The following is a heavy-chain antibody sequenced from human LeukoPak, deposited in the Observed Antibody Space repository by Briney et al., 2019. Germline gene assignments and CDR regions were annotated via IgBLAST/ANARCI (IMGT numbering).Heavy chain of an antibody. Sequence: GGSLRLSCAASGFTFDDYAMHWVRHAPGKGLEWVSGISWNSGSIGYADSVKGRFTISRDNAKNSLYLQMNSLRAEDTAVYYCARGGAIYGMDVWGQGTTVTVSS. CDR3: ARGGAIYGMDV. V-gene: IGHV3-9*01. CDR2: ISWNSGSI. D-gene: IGHD5-12*01. CDR1: GFTFDDYA. J-gene: IGHJ6*02.